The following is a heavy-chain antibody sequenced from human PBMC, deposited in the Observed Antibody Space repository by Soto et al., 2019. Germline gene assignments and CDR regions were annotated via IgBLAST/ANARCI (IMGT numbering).Heavy chain of an antibody. CDR1: GRSIRSFF. CDR3: ARRGFGLFYYGTSGSPDFYYYNMDV. J-gene: IGHJ6*03. D-gene: IGHD3-22*01. V-gene: IGHV4-59*08. Sequence: SETLSLTCTVSGRSIRSFFWSWIRQTPGKGLEWIGHIFYNGITKYNSSLRSRVTISLDTSKTQFSLSLKSVTAADTAVYYCARRGFGLFYYGTSGSPDFYYYNMDVWGQGTTVT. CDR2: IFYNGIT.